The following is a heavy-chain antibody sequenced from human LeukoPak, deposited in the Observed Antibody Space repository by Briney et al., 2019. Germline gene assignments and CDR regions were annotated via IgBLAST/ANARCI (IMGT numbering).Heavy chain of an antibody. V-gene: IGHV3-33*03. CDR1: GFTFSSYG. J-gene: IGHJ4*02. Sequence: GGSLRLSCAASGFTFSSYGMHWVRQAPGKGLEWVAVIWYDGSNKYYADSVRGRFTISRDKSKNTLYLQMNSLRAEDTAVYYCAKDARDGYKYYFDYWGQGTLVTVSS. CDR2: IWYDGSNK. D-gene: IGHD5-24*01. CDR3: AKDARDGYKYYFDY.